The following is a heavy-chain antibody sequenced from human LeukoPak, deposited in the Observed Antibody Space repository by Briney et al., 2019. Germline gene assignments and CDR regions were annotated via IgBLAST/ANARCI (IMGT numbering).Heavy chain of an antibody. J-gene: IGHJ4*02. Sequence: PGGSLRLSCAASGFTVSSYYMSWVRQAPGKGLEWVSVIYSGGSTYYADSVKGRFTISRDNSKNTLYLQMNGLRAEDTAVYYCAQDFYGSGSYDYWGQGTLVTVSS. V-gene: IGHV3-66*01. CDR3: AQDFYGSGSYDY. CDR2: IYSGGST. D-gene: IGHD3-10*01. CDR1: GFTVSSYY.